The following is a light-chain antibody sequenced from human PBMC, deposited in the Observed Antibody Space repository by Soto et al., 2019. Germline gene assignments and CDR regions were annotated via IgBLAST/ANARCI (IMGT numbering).Light chain of an antibody. CDR1: QSIDTN. CDR3: QQSFSIPLT. J-gene: IGKJ4*01. Sequence: IQMTQFPSSLSASVGDRVTITCRASQSIDTNLNWYQQRPGKAPNLLIYGASSLQSGVPSRFSGSGSGTDFTLTVSSLQPEDFATYYCQQSFSIPLTFGGGTKVEI. V-gene: IGKV1-39*01. CDR2: GAS.